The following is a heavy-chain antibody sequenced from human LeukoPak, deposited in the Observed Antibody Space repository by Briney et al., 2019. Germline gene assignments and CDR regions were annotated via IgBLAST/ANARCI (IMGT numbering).Heavy chain of an antibody. D-gene: IGHD5-18*01. CDR3: ARRHTPRGYSYGYFDY. CDR1: GYSISSGYY. J-gene: IGHJ4*02. Sequence: SETLSLTCAVSGYSISSGYYWGWIRQPPGKGLEWIGSIYHSGSTYYNPSLKSRVTISVDTSKNQFSLKLSSVTAADTAVYYCARRHTPRGYSYGYFDYWGQGTLVTVSS. V-gene: IGHV4-38-2*01. CDR2: IYHSGST.